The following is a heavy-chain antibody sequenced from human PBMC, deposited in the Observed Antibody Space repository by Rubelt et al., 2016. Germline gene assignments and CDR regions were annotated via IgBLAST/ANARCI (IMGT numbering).Heavy chain of an antibody. CDR3: TRGNVWFGELPYDY. Sequence: EVQLVESGGGLVQPGRSLRLSCTASGFTFGDYVMSWFRQAPGKGLEWVGFIRSKAYGGTTEYAASVKGRFTISRDDSNTIAYRQMNSLKTEDTAVDYCTRGNVWFGELPYDYWGQGTLVTVSS. CDR2: IRSKAYGGTT. CDR1: GFTFGDYV. V-gene: IGHV3-49*03. J-gene: IGHJ4*02. D-gene: IGHD3-10*01.